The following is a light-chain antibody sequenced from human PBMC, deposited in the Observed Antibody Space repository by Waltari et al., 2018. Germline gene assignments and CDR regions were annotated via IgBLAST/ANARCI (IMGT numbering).Light chain of an antibody. J-gene: IGKJ4*01. CDR2: EAS. Sequence: EIVLTQSPATLSLSPGERATLSCRASQSVSSPLAWYQQKPGQAPRLLIFEASNRVTGIPARFSGSGSGTDFTLTISSLEPEDLGVYYCQQRSDWLTFGGGTKVEI. CDR3: QQRSDWLT. V-gene: IGKV3-11*01. CDR1: QSVSSP.